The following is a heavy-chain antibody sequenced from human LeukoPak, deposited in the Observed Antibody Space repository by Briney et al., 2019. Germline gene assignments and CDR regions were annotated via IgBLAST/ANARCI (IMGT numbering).Heavy chain of an antibody. CDR2: ISYDGSNK. V-gene: IGHV3-30*04. Sequence: GGSLRLSCAASGFTFSSYAMHWVRQAPGTGLEWVAVISYDGSNKYYADSVKGRFTISRDNSKNTLYLQMNSLRAEDTAVYYCARGTNGSGSWGQGTLVTVSS. J-gene: IGHJ4*02. CDR3: ARGTNGSGS. CDR1: GFTFSSYA. D-gene: IGHD3-10*01.